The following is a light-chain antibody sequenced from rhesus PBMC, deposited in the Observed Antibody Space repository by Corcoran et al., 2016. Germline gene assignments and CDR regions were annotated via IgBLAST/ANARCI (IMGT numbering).Light chain of an antibody. V-gene: IGKV1-74*01. CDR1: ENVNNY. J-gene: IGKJ3*01. CDR2: KAS. CDR3: QHGYGTPFT. Sequence: DIQMTQSPSSLSASVGDRVTITCRASENVNNYLNWYQQKPGKAPNLLIYKASTLQSGVPSRFSGSGSRTYYTFTISSLQPDDVATYYCQHGYGTPFTFGPGTKLDIK.